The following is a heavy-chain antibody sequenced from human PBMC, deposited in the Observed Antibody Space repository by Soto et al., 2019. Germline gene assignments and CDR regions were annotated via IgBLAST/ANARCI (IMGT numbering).Heavy chain of an antibody. D-gene: IGHD1-26*01. V-gene: IGHV3-23*01. J-gene: IGHJ5*02. CDR1: GFTFTNYA. Sequence: EVQLSESGGDLRQPGGSLRLSCAASGFTFTNYAMTWVRQTPGKGLEWVSGISASGCLKDYADSVRGRFTVSRDNSKNILYLQMDNLRDEDTALYYCAREVGAPSGWLDPWGQGTQVTVSS. CDR3: AREVGAPSGWLDP. CDR2: ISASGCLK.